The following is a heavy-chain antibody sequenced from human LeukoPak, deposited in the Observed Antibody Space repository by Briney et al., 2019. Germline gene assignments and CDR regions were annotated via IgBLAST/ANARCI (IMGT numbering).Heavy chain of an antibody. CDR1: GFTFGTFW. V-gene: IGHV3-74*01. J-gene: IGHJ4*02. Sequence: GSLRLSCAASGFTFGTFWMHWVRHAPGKGLVWVSRINPEETTTNYADAVKGRFTISRDNAKNTLYLQMNSLRAEDTAVYYCARGGLEPVDYWGQGTLVTVSS. D-gene: IGHD1-14*01. CDR3: ARGGLEPVDY. CDR2: INPEETTT.